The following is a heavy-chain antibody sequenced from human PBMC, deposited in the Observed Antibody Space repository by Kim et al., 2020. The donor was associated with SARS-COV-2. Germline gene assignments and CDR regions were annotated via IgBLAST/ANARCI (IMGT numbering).Heavy chain of an antibody. D-gene: IGHD3-22*01. J-gene: IGHJ4*02. V-gene: IGHV1-24*01. CDR3: ATSPGTYYDSSGYGNGY. Sequence: ASVKVSCKVSGYTLTELSMHWVRQAPGKGLEWMGGFDPEDGETIYAQKFQGRVTMTEDTSTDTAYMELSSLRSEDTAVYYCATSPGTYYDSSGYGNGYWGQGTLVTVSS. CDR1: GYTLTELS. CDR2: FDPEDGET.